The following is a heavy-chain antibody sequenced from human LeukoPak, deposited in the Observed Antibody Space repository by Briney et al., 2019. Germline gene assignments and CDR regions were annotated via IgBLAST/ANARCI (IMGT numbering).Heavy chain of an antibody. CDR3: ATQTRYDFWSGYLAD. V-gene: IGHV4-39*01. CDR1: GGSISSSSYY. D-gene: IGHD3-3*01. Sequence: SETLSLTCTVSGGSISSSSYYWGWIRQPPGKGLEWIGSIYYSGSTYYNPSLKSRVTISVDTSKNQFSLKLSSVTAADTAVYYCATQTRYDFWSGYLADWGQGTLVTVSS. J-gene: IGHJ4*02. CDR2: IYYSGST.